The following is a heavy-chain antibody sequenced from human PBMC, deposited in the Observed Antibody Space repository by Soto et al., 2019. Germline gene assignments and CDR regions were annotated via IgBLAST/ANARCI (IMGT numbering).Heavy chain of an antibody. J-gene: IGHJ5*02. CDR2: INHSGST. D-gene: IGHD6-13*01. V-gene: IGHV4-34*01. CDR1: GGSFSGYY. CDR3: ARGALRIAAAVNWFDP. Sequence: SETLSLTCAVYGGSFSGYYWNWIRQPPGKGLEWIGEINHSGSTNYNPSLKSRVTISVDTSKKQFSLKLSSVTAADTAVYYCARGALRIAAAVNWFDPWGQGTLVTVSS.